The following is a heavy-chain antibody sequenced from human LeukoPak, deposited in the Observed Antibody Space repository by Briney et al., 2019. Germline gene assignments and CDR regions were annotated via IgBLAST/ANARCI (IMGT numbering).Heavy chain of an antibody. J-gene: IGHJ4*02. CDR2: INPNSGGT. Sequence: GASVKVSCKASGYTFTGYYMHWVRQAHGQGLEWMGWINPNSGGTNYAQKFQGRVTMTRDTSISTAYMELSRLRSDDTAVYYCARGPRSPYSSSSFDYWGQGTLVTVSS. CDR3: ARGPRSPYSSSSFDY. V-gene: IGHV1-2*02. CDR1: GYTFTGYY. D-gene: IGHD6-13*01.